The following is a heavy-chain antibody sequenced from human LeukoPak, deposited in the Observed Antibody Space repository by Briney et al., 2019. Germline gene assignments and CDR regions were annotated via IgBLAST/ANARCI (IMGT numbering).Heavy chain of an antibody. CDR2: ISHDGNNK. J-gene: IGHJ4*02. CDR3: AKDVIAGQGRNFDS. V-gene: IGHV3-30-3*01. CDR1: GFTFSSNV. D-gene: IGHD6-13*01. Sequence: GGSLRLSCAASGFTFSSNVMHWVRQAPGKGLEWVAVISHDGNNKNYADSVKGRFSISRDNSRNTLSLQMNSLRAEDTAVYYCAKDVIAGQGRNFDSWGQGTLATVSS.